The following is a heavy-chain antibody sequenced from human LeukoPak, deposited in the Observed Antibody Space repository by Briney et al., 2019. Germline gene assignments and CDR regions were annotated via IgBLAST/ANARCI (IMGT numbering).Heavy chain of an antibody. V-gene: IGHV3-30*02. J-gene: IGHJ4*02. Sequence: PGGSLRLSCAASGFTFSSYGMHWVRQAPGKGLEWVAFIRYDGSNKYYADSVKGRFTISRDNSKNTLYLQMNSLRAEDTAVYYCAKDHTRFGVEYYYDSSGYYPDYWGQGTLVTVSS. CDR2: IRYDGSNK. D-gene: IGHD3-22*01. CDR3: AKDHTRFGVEYYYDSSGYYPDY. CDR1: GFTFSSYG.